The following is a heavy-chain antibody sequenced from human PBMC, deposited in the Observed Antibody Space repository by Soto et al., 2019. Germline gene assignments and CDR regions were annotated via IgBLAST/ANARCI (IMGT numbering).Heavy chain of an antibody. CDR1: GFTFSSYA. CDR2: ISYDGSNK. CDR3: ARDSDYGGSYFDY. D-gene: IGHD4-17*01. Sequence: GGSLRLSCAASGFTFSSYAMHWVRQAPGKGLEWVAVISYDGSNKYYADSVKGRFTISRDNSKNTLYLQMNSLRAEDTAVYYCARDSDYGGSYFDYWGQGTLVTVSS. J-gene: IGHJ4*02. V-gene: IGHV3-30-3*01.